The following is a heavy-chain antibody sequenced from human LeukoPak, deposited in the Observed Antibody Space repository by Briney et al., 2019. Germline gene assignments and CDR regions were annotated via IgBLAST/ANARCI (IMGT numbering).Heavy chain of an antibody. V-gene: IGHV4-34*01. CDR3: ARGDNDYVWGSYRSWFDP. J-gene: IGHJ5*02. Sequence: SETLSLTCAVYGGSFSGYYWSWIRQPPGKGLEWIGEINHSGSTNYNPSLKSRVTISVDTSKNQFSLKLSSVTAADTAVYYCARGDNDYVWGSYRSWFDPWGQGTLVTVSS. CDR2: INHSGST. D-gene: IGHD3-16*02. CDR1: GGSFSGYY.